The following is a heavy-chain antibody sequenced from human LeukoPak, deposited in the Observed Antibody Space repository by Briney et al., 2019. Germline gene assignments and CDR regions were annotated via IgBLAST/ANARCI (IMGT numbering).Heavy chain of an antibody. Sequence: ASVKVSCKASGYTFTDYYMHWVRQAPGQGLEWMGWINPNSGGTNYAQKFQGRVTMTRDTSISTAYMELSRLRSDDTAVYYCASLYGSESYPVDYWGQGTLVTVSS. J-gene: IGHJ4*02. V-gene: IGHV1-2*02. D-gene: IGHD3-10*01. CDR1: GYTFTDYY. CDR3: ASLYGSESYPVDY. CDR2: INPNSGGT.